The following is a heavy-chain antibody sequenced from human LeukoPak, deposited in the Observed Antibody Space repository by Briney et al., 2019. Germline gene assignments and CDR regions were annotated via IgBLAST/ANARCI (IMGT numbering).Heavy chain of an antibody. CDR2: ITGSSNII. CDR1: GFTFSSYS. J-gene: IGHJ4*02. Sequence: PGGSLRLSCAGSGFTFSSYSMSWVRRAPGKGLEWISYITGSSNIIHYADSVKGRFTISRDNGKNSLYLQMNSLRAEDTAVYYCARDPADYWGQGTLVTVSS. CDR3: ARDPADY. V-gene: IGHV3-48*01.